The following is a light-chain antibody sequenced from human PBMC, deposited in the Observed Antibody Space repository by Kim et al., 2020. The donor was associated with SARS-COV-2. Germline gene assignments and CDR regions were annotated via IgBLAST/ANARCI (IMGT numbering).Light chain of an antibody. J-gene: IGLJ3*02. CDR1: NMGSKN. CDR2: RDS. V-gene: IGLV3-9*01. Sequence: VALGQTARITGGGNNMGSKNVHWYQQEPGQAPGLVIYRDSNRPSGIPERFSGSNSGNTATLTTSRAQAGDEADYYCQVWDSSTAVFGGGTQLTVL. CDR3: QVWDSSTAV.